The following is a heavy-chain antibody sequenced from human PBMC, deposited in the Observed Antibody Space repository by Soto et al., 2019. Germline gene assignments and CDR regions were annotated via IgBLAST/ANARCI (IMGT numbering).Heavy chain of an antibody. CDR3: ARSPRSSPYFDY. V-gene: IGHV5-51*01. CDR1: GYTFTDYW. Sequence: PGESLKISCKGSGYTFTDYWIGWVRQLPGKGLEWMGIIYPGDSDTRYGPSFQGQVTTSADRSINTAYLQWNSLEASDTAFYFCARSPRSSPYFDYWGQGALVTVSS. CDR2: IYPGDSDT. J-gene: IGHJ4*02. D-gene: IGHD6-13*01.